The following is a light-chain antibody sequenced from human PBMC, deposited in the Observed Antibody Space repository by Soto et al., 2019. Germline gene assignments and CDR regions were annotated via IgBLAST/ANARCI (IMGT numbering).Light chain of an antibody. J-gene: IGKJ1*01. V-gene: IGKV1-5*01. CDR3: QQYENYWT. Sequence: DIQMTQSPSTLSASVGDRVTITCRASQSISSWLAWYQHKPGKAPKPLIYDASNLDSGVPSRFSGSGSGTEFSLTISNLQPDDCATYYCQQYENYWTFGQGTKVDVK. CDR1: QSISSW. CDR2: DAS.